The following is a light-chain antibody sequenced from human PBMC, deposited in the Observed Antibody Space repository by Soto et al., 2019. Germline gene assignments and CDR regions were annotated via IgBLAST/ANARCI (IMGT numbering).Light chain of an antibody. J-gene: IGLJ1*01. CDR2: SNN. Sequence: QSVLTQPRSVSASPGQSVTISCTGTSSDVGRYDYVSWYQQHPGKAPKLLIYSNNQRPSGVPDRFSGSRSGTSASLAISGLQSEDEADYYCAAWDDSLNGFYVFGTGTKVTVL. V-gene: IGLV2-11*01. CDR3: AAWDDSLNGFYV. CDR1: SSDVGRYDY.